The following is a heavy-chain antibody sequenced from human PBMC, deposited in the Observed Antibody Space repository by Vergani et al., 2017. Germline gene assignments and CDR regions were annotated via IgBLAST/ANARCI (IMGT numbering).Heavy chain of an antibody. V-gene: IGHV4-59*01. D-gene: IGHD4-23*01. CDR3: ARDTVGSFDY. CDR2: IYYSGST. J-gene: IGHJ4*02. Sequence: QVQLQESGPGLVKPSETLSLTCTVSGGSISSYYWSWIRQPPGKGLEWIGYIYYSGSTNYNPSLKSRVTISVDTSKNQFSLKLSSVTAVDTAVYYCARDTVGSFDYWGQGTLVTVSS. CDR1: GGSISSYY.